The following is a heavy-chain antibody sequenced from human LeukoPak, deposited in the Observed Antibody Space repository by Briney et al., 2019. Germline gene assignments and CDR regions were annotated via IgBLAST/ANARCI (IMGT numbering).Heavy chain of an antibody. J-gene: IGHJ4*02. Sequence: GGSLRLSCAASGFTFSNYWMTWVRQAPGKGLEWVANIKQDGSEKYYVDSVKGRFTISRDNAKNSLYLQMNSLRAEDTAVYYCARSRWEWLLPYWGQGTLVTVSS. CDR3: ARSRWEWLLPY. CDR2: IKQDGSEK. V-gene: IGHV3-7*03. D-gene: IGHD3-3*01. CDR1: GFTFSNYW.